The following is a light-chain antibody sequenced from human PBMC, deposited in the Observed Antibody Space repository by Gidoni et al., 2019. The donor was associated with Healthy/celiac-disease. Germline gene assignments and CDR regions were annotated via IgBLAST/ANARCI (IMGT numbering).Light chain of an antibody. CDR2: KAS. V-gene: IGKV1-5*03. J-gene: IGKJ4*01. CDR1: QSISSW. Sequence: DLQMTQSPSTLSASVGDRVTITCRASQSISSWLAWYQQKPGKAPKLLIYKASSLESGVASRFSGSGSGTEFTLTISSLQPDDFATYYCQQYNSYLLTFGGGTKVEIK. CDR3: QQYNSYLLT.